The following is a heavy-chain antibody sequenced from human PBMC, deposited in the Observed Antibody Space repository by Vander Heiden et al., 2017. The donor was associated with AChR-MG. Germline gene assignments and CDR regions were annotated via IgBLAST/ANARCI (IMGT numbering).Heavy chain of an antibody. Sequence: EVQLLESGGGLVEPGGSRRLSCAAPGFTFRGYGMSWVRQAPGKGLEWVSAISGSGGSKYYADSVKGRFTISRDNSKNTLYLQMNSLRAEDTAVYYCAKLLDSSGYYYTFDYWGQGTLVTVSS. CDR3: AKLLDSSGYYYTFDY. V-gene: IGHV3-23*01. CDR2: ISGSGGSK. J-gene: IGHJ4*02. CDR1: GFTFRGYG. D-gene: IGHD3-22*01.